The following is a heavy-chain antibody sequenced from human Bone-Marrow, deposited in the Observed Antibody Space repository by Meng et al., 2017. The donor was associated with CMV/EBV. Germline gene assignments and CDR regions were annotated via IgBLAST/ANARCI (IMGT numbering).Heavy chain of an antibody. CDR1: GGYISSGGYY. Sequence: SETLSLTCTVSGGYISSGGYYWSWIRQHPGKGLEWIGYIYYSGSTYYNPSLKSRVTISVDTSNNQFSLKLSSVTAADTAVYYCAREEIVVVPAAIPHWYFDLWGRGTLVTVSS. CDR2: IYYSGST. J-gene: IGHJ2*01. CDR3: AREEIVVVPAAIPHWYFDL. D-gene: IGHD2-2*02. V-gene: IGHV4-31*03.